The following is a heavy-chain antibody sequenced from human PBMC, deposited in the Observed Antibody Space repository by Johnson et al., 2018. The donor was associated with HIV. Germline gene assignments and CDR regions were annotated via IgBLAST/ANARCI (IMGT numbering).Heavy chain of an antibody. CDR3: AKEQQLYAFDI. CDR2: IYSGGST. D-gene: IGHD6-13*01. Sequence: VKLVESGGGLVKPGGSLRLSCAASGFTVSGNYMSWVRQAPGKGLEWVSVIYSGGSTYYADSVKGRFTISRDNSKNSLYLQMNSLRTEDTALYYCAKEQQLYAFDIWGQGTMVTVSS. V-gene: IGHV3-53*04. J-gene: IGHJ3*02. CDR1: GFTVSGNY.